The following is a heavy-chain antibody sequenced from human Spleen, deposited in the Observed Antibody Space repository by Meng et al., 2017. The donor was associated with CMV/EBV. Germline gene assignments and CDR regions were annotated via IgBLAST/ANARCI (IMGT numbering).Heavy chain of an antibody. J-gene: IGHJ4*02. D-gene: IGHD6-13*01. Sequence: CAVSGVPISSTNWWSWVRQSPGKGLEWIGEIYNSGNTNYNPSLESRVTISADKPKNQFSLKLTSVTAADPAVYYCAGDTLGNPFDYWGQGILVTVSS. CDR2: IYNSGNT. CDR3: AGDTLGNPFDY. V-gene: IGHV4-4*02. CDR1: GVPISSTNW.